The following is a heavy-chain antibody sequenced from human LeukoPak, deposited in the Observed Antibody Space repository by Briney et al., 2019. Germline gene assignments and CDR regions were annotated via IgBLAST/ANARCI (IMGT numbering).Heavy chain of an antibody. Sequence: GGSLRLSCAASGFSFSGYVMSWVRQAPGKGLEWVSAVSGSGGSTYYADSVKGRFTISRDISKNTLYLQMNSLRAEDTAVYYCAKVLWFGGKYFDYWGQGTLVTVSS. D-gene: IGHD3-10*01. V-gene: IGHV3-23*01. CDR3: AKVLWFGGKYFDY. CDR1: GFSFSGYV. CDR2: VSGSGGST. J-gene: IGHJ4*02.